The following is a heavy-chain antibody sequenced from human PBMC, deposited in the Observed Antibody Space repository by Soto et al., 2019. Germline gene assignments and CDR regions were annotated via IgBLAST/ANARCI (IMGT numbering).Heavy chain of an antibody. J-gene: IGHJ6*02. CDR3: ARDSARGVAIRDYYYGMDV. CDR1: GFTVSSNY. Sequence: PGGSLRLSCAASGFTVSSNYMSWVRQAPGKGLEWVSVIHSGGSTYYADSVKGRFTISRDNSKNTLYLQMNSLRAEDTAVYYCARDSARGVAIRDYYYGMDVWGQGTTVTVSS. V-gene: IGHV3-53*01. CDR2: IHSGGST. D-gene: IGHD3-3*01.